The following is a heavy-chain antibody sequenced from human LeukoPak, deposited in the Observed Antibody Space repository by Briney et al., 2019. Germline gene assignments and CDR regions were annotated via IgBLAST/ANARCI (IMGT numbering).Heavy chain of an antibody. J-gene: IGHJ3*02. D-gene: IGHD6-19*01. Sequence: PSETLSLTCTVSGVSISIGGYYWSWIRQHPGKGLEWIGYIYYSGSTYYNPSLKSRVTISVDTSKNQFSLKLSSVTAADTAVYYCARAVDGSDAFDIWGQGTMVTVSS. CDR2: IYYSGST. CDR1: GVSISIGGYY. CDR3: ARAVDGSDAFDI. V-gene: IGHV4-31*03.